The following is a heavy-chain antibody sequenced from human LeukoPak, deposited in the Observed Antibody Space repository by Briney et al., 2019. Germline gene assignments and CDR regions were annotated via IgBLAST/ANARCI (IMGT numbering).Heavy chain of an antibody. CDR1: GGSFSNHY. Sequence: SETLSLTCTVSGGSFSNHYWSWIRQPPVKGLEWIGYIYYSGSTNYNPSPRSRVTISVDTSKNQSSLKLSSVTAADTALYYCARDPGVVAFHYFDYWGQGTLVTVSS. J-gene: IGHJ4*02. V-gene: IGHV4-59*11. CDR2: IYYSGST. D-gene: IGHD3-3*01. CDR3: ARDPGVVAFHYFDY.